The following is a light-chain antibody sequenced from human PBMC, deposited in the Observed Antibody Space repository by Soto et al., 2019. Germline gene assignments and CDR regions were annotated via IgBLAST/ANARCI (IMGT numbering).Light chain of an antibody. CDR1: SSDVGGYNS. CDR3: SSYTSTSTLIV. J-gene: IGLJ1*01. CDR2: EVS. V-gene: IGLV2-14*01. Sequence: QSALTQPASVSGSPGQSITISCTGSSSDVGGYNSVSWYQQHPGKAPKLMISEVSNRPSGVSNRFSGSKSGNTASLTISGLQAEDEADYYCSSYTSTSTLIVFGAGTKPPS.